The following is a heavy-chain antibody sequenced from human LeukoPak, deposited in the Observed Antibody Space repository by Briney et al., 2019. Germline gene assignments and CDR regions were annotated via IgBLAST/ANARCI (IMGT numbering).Heavy chain of an antibody. J-gene: IGHJ4*02. Sequence: PSQTLSLTCTVSGGSISSGSYYWSWIRQPAGKGLEWIGRIYTSGSTNYNPSLKSRVTISVDTSKNQFSLKLSSVTAADTAVYYCARGRAVWSGYSPYFDYWGQGTLVTVSS. CDR1: GGSISSGSYY. D-gene: IGHD3-3*01. CDR3: ARGRAVWSGYSPYFDY. V-gene: IGHV4-61*02. CDR2: IYTSGST.